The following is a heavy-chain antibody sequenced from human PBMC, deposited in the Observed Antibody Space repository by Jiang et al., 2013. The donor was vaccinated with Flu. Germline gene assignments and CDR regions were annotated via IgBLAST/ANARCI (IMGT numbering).Heavy chain of an antibody. D-gene: IGHD6-13*01. J-gene: IGHJ4*02. CDR3: ARARAPEIAAYYFDS. Sequence: PSETLSLTCSVSGDSITSHYWNWIRQPQEGTGVDWVCLLQWRHQLQPSLKTRVAISVDTSKNHFSLRLTSVAAADTAVYFCARARAPEIAAYYFDSWGQGALVTVSS. V-gene: IGHV4-59*11. CDR2: LLQWRH. CDR1: GDSITSHY.